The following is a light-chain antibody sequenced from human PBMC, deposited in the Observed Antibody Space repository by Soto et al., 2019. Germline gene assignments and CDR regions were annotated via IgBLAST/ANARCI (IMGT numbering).Light chain of an antibody. CDR2: EVS. V-gene: IGLV2-14*01. CDR3: SSYTSSSTPSYV. Sequence: QSVLTQPASVSGSPGQSITISCTGTSSDVGGYNYVSWYXXXXXXXXXLMIYEVSNRPSGVSNRFSGSKSGNTASLTISGLQAEDEADYYCSSYTSSSTPSYVFGTGTRSPS. CDR1: SSDVGGYNY. J-gene: IGLJ1*01.